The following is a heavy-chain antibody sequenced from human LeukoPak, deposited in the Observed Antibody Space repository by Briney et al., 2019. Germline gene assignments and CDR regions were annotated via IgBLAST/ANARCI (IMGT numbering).Heavy chain of an antibody. CDR3: ARGHFYAFDI. Sequence: SETLSLTCAVYGGSFSGYYWSWIRQPPGKGLEWIGEINHSGSTNYNPSLKSRVTISVDTSKNQFSLKLSSVTAADTAVYYCARGHFYAFDIWGQGTMVTVSS. J-gene: IGHJ3*02. CDR2: INHSGST. CDR1: GGSFSGYY. V-gene: IGHV4-34*01.